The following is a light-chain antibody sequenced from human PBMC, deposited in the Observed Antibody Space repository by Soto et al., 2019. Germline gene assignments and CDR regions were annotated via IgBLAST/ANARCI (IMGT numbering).Light chain of an antibody. V-gene: IGKV3-15*01. J-gene: IGKJ1*01. CDR2: GAS. CDR1: QSVSGN. Sequence: EIVMTQSPATLSVSPGERATLSCRASQSVSGNLAWYQQKPGQAPRLLIYGASTRATGIPARFSGSGSGTEFPLTISRLQSEDFAVYYCQQYNNWPPVTFGQGTKVEIK. CDR3: QQYNNWPPVT.